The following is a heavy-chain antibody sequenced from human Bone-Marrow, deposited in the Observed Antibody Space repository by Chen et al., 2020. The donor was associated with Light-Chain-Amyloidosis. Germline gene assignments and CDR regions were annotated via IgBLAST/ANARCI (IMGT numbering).Heavy chain of an antibody. J-gene: IGHJ4*02. Sequence: EVQLVESGGGLVQPGGSLRLYCAASGLTFSGYRMLWVRQTPGKGLEWVSRINADGTITHYAGSVKGRFTISRDNAKNTLYLQMSSLRAEDTAVYYCGKDRWGFPDYWGQGTLVTVSS. CDR3: GKDRWGFPDY. D-gene: IGHD2-21*01. CDR1: GLTFSGYR. V-gene: IGHV3-74*01. CDR2: INADGTIT.